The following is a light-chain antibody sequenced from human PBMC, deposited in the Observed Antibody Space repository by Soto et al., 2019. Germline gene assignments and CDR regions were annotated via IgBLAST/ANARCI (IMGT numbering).Light chain of an antibody. CDR3: SSYTSSSTLV. CDR2: EVS. Sequence: QSALTQPASVSGSPGQSITISCTGTSSDVGGYNYVSWYQQHPGKAPKLMIYEVSNRPSGVSNRFSGSKSGNTASLTISGLQAXXXADYYCSSYTSSSTLVFSTGTKVTV. CDR1: SSDVGGYNY. V-gene: IGLV2-14*01. J-gene: IGLJ1*01.